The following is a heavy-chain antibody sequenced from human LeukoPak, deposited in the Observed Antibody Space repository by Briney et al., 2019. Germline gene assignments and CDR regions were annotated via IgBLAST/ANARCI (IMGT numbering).Heavy chain of an antibody. CDR1: GFTFSSYW. CDR3: ARVLLGSWDWSDP. D-gene: IGHD3-10*01. J-gene: IGHJ5*02. Sequence: PGGSLRLSCAASGFTFSSYWMNWVRQAPGQGLVWVSHINTDGRTTTYADSVKGRFTISRDNAKNTLYLQMNSLRAEDTAVYYCARVLLGSWDWSDPWGQGTLVTVSS. CDR2: INTDGRTT. V-gene: IGHV3-74*01.